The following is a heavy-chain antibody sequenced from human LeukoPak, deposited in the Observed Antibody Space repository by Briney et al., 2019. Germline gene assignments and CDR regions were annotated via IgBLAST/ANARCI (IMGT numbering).Heavy chain of an antibody. Sequence: ASVKVSCKASGYTFTGYYMHWVRQAPGQGLEWMGIINPSGGSTSYAQKFQGRVTMTRDMSTSTVYMELSSLRSEDTAVYYCARVAYGGYVFDYWGQGTLVTVSS. D-gene: IGHD5-12*01. CDR1: GYTFTGYY. CDR2: INPSGGST. J-gene: IGHJ4*02. CDR3: ARVAYGGYVFDY. V-gene: IGHV1-46*01.